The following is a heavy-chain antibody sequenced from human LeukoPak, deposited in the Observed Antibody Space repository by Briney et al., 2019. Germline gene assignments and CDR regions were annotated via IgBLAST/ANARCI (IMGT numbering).Heavy chain of an antibody. V-gene: IGHV4-61*02. J-gene: IGHJ6*03. CDR2: IYTSGST. CDR1: GGSISSGSYY. Sequence: SQTLSLTCTVSGGSISSGSYYWSWIRQPAGKGLEWIGRIYTSGSTNYNPSLKSRVTISVDTSKNQSSLKLSSVTAADTAVYYCARVGSSSWYNYYYYYMDVWGKGTTVTVSS. D-gene: IGHD6-13*01. CDR3: ARVGSSSWYNYYYYYMDV.